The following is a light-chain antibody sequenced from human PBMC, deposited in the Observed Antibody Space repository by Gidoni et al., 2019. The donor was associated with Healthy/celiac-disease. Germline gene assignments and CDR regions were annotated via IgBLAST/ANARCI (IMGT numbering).Light chain of an antibody. Sequence: DIVMIQSPDSLAVSLGERATINCKSSQSVLYSSNNKNYLAWYQQKTGQPPKLLIYWASTRESGVPDRFSGSGSGTDFTLTISSLQAEDVAVYYCQQYYSTPLTFGGGTKVEIK. V-gene: IGKV4-1*01. CDR1: QSVLYSSNNKNY. J-gene: IGKJ4*01. CDR3: QQYYSTPLT. CDR2: WAS.